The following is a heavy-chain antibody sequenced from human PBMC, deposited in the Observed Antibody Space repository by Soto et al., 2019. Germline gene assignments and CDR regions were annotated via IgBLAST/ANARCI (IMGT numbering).Heavy chain of an antibody. J-gene: IGHJ5*02. CDR2: IYATGTT. CDR1: GASISGFY. D-gene: IGHD1-1*01. CDR3: VRDGTKTLRDWFDT. V-gene: IGHV4-4*07. Sequence: SETLSLTCTVSGASISGFYWSWIRKSAGRGLEWIGRIYATGTTDYNPSLKSRVMMSVDTSKKQFSLKLRSVTAADTAVYYCVRDGTKTLRDWFDTWGQGISVTVSS.